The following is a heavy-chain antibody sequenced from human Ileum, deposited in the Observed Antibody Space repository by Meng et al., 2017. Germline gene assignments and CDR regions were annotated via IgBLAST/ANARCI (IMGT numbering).Heavy chain of an antibody. D-gene: IGHD1-26*01. Sequence: QGQLQESGPGLLKPSGTLSLTVAVSGGSISTSDWWSWVRQPPGKGLEWIGEIHHSGSTNYNPSLKSRVTISVDKSKNQFSLKLNSVTAADTAVYYCAREWSGSYRHFDYWGQGTLVTVSS. CDR1: GGSISTSDW. CDR2: IHHSGST. V-gene: IGHV4-4*02. CDR3: AREWSGSYRHFDY. J-gene: IGHJ4*02.